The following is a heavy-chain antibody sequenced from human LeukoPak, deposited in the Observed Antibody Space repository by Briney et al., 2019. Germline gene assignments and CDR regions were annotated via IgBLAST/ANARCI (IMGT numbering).Heavy chain of an antibody. J-gene: IGHJ4*02. D-gene: IGHD4/OR15-4a*01. CDR2: IYSDNT. Sequence: PGGSLRLSCTVSGFTVSSNCMSWVRQAPGKGLEWVSLIYSDNTHYSDSVKGRFTISRDNSKNTLYLQMNSLRAEDTAVYYCARRAGAYSHPYDYWGQGTLVTVSS. V-gene: IGHV3-53*01. CDR3: ARRAGAYSHPYDY. CDR1: GFTVSSNC.